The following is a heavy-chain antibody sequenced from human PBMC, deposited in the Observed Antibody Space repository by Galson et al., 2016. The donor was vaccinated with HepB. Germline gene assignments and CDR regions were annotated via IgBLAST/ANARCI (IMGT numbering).Heavy chain of an antibody. D-gene: IGHD6-19*01. CDR3: AIIRAGNKSGWSN. Sequence: SVKVSCKASGYTFTSTAVHWVRQAPGRGLEWMGWISAGNGHFRYSQNFQDRVTIIGDTSASTAYMELSSLTSEDTAVYYCAIIRAGNKSGWSNWGQGTLITVSP. V-gene: IGHV1-3*01. CDR1: GYTFTSTA. CDR2: ISAGNGHF. J-gene: IGHJ4*02.